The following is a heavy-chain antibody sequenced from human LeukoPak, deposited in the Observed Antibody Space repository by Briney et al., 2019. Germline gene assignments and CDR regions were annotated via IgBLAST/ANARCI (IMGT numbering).Heavy chain of an antibody. CDR3: ARLPGCSGSSCFRAFDM. V-gene: IGHV4-30-4*08. J-gene: IGHJ3*02. CDR1: GGSISSGDYY. Sequence: PSETLSLTCTVSGGSISSGDYYWSWIRQPPGKGLEWIGYIYYSGSTYYNPSLKSRVTMSVDTSKNQFSLKLSSVTAADTAVYYCARLPGCSGSSCFRAFDMWGQGTMVTVSS. D-gene: IGHD2-15*01. CDR2: IYYSGST.